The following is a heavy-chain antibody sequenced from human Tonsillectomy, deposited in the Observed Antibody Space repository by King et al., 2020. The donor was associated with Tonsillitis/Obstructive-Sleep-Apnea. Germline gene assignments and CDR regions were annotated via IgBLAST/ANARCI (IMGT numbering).Heavy chain of an antibody. CDR1: GYTFTGYY. V-gene: IGHV1-2*02. J-gene: IGHJ4*02. CDR3: ARSPFTEEGPDY. Sequence: VQLVESGAEVKKPGASVKVSCKASGYTFTGYYMHWVRQAPGQGLEWMGWINPNSGGTDYAQKFQGRVTMTRDTSINTAYVELNRLRSDDTAVYYCARSPFTEEGPDYWGQGTLVTVSS. CDR2: INPNSGGT.